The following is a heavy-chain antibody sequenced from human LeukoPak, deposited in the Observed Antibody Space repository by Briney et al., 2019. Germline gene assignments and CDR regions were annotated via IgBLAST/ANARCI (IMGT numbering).Heavy chain of an antibody. CDR2: INHSGST. V-gene: IGHV4-34*01. D-gene: IGHD1-26*01. Sequence: SETLSLTCAVYGGSFSGYYWSWIRQPPGKGLEWIGEINHSGSTNYNPSLKSRVTISVDTSMTQFSLMLSSVTAADTAVYYCARHGFSDSGSYYWFDPWGQGTLVTVSS. J-gene: IGHJ5*02. CDR1: GGSFSGYY. CDR3: ARHGFSDSGSYYWFDP.